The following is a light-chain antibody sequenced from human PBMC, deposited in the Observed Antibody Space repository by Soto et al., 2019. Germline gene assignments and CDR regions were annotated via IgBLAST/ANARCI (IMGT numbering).Light chain of an antibody. J-gene: IGLJ1*01. CDR1: SSDVGGYNY. V-gene: IGLV2-14*01. Sequence: QLVLTQPASVSGSPGQSITISCTGTSSDVGGYNYVSWYQQHPGKAPKLMIYEVSNRPSGVSNRFSGSKSGNTASLTISGLQAEVEADYYCSSYTSSSTLEDVFGTGTKLTVL. CDR3: SSYTSSSTLEDV. CDR2: EVS.